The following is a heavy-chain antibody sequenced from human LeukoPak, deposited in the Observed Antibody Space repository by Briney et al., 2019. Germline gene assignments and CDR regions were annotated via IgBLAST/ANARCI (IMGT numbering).Heavy chain of an antibody. Sequence: GGSLRLSCAASGFTFSSYAMSWVRQAPGKGLEWVSAISGSGGSTYYADSVKGRFTISRDNSKNTLYLQMNSLRAEDTAVYYCAKAVYCSGGSCLFDYWGQGTLVTVSS. CDR2: ISGSGGST. V-gene: IGHV3-23*01. CDR3: AKAVYCSGGSCLFDY. J-gene: IGHJ4*02. D-gene: IGHD2-15*01. CDR1: GFTFSSYA.